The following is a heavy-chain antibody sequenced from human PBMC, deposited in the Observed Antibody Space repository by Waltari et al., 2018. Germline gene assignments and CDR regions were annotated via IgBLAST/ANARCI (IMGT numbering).Heavy chain of an antibody. CDR2: IYYSGST. J-gene: IGHJ2*01. CDR3: AGADPLHWYFDL. Sequence: QVQLQESGPGLVKPSETLSLTCTVSGGSISSYYWSWIRQPPGKGLEWIGCIYYSGSTNYNPSLKSRVTISVDTSKNQFSLKLSSVTAADTAVYYCAGADPLHWYFDLWGRGTLVTVSS. V-gene: IGHV4-59*01. CDR1: GGSISSYY.